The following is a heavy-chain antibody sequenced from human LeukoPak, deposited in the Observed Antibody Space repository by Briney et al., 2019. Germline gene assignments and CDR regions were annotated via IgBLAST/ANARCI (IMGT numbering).Heavy chain of an antibody. CDR2: ISSSSSYI. CDR1: GFTFSSYS. J-gene: IGHJ6*03. Sequence: GGSLRLSCAASGFTFSSYSMNWVRQAPGKGLEWVSSISSSSSYIYYADSVKGRFTISRDNAKNSLYLQMNSLRAEDTAVYYCARDERYQLLSYYYYYMDVWGKGTTVIVSS. V-gene: IGHV3-21*01. D-gene: IGHD2-2*01. CDR3: ARDERYQLLSYYYYYMDV.